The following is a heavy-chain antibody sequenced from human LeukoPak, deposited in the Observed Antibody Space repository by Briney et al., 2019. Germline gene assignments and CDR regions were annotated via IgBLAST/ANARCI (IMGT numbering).Heavy chain of an antibody. V-gene: IGHV3-21*01. J-gene: IGHJ4*02. Sequence: GGSLRLSCAASGFTFSSYSMNWVRQAPGKGLEWVSSISSSSSYIYYADSVKGRFTISRDNAKNSLYLQMNSLRAEDTAVYYCARGGDDILTGYYYYWGQGTLVTVSS. CDR2: ISSSSSYI. CDR3: ARGGDDILTGYYYY. D-gene: IGHD3-9*01. CDR1: GFTFSSYS.